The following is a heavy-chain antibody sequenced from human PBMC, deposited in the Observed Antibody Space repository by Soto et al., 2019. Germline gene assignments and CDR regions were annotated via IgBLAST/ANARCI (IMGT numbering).Heavy chain of an antibody. CDR3: ARGGGSTVTFDY. V-gene: IGHV3-53*01. CDR2: LYGTFT. Sequence: GGSLILSCAVSGFTVSTNYVSWVRQAPGKGLELVSVLYGTFTYYTDPVQGRFTISRHNSQNTFYLHMNNLRSDGTAVYYCARGGGSTVTFDYWGQGTLVTVSS. J-gene: IGHJ4*02. CDR1: GFTVSTNY. D-gene: IGHD4-17*01.